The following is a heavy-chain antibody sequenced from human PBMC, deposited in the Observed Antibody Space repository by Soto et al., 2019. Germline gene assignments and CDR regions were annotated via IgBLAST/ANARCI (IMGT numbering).Heavy chain of an antibody. CDR1: GDSVSSNSAA. V-gene: IGHV6-1*01. CDR3: SSEGIAAAGNEAFDI. Sequence: QSQTLSLTCAISGDSVSSNSAAWNWIRQSPSRGLEWLGRTYYRAKWYNDYAVSVKSRITINPDTSKNQFSLQLNSVTPEDTAVYSCSSEGIAAAGNEAFDIWGQGTMVTVSS. D-gene: IGHD6-13*01. J-gene: IGHJ3*02. CDR2: TYYRAKWYN.